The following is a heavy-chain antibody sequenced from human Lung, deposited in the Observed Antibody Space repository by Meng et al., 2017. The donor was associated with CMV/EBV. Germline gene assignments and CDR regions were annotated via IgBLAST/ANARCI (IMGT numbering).Heavy chain of an antibody. CDR3: ARVLHQDHFDY. V-gene: IGHV4-30-4*08. Sequence: SETLSLTCIVSGGSISRGDYYWSWIRQTPGKGLEWIGYIYYSGSTYHNPSLKSRVTISVDTSKNQFSLKLRSVTAADTAVYYCARVLHQDHFDYWGQGTLVTVSS. CDR1: GGSISRGDYY. CDR2: IYYSGST. J-gene: IGHJ4*02.